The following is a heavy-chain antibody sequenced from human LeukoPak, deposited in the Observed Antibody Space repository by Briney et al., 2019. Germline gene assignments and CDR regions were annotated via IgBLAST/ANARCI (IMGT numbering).Heavy chain of an antibody. CDR1: GYTFXSYY. Sequence: ASVKVSCKASGYTFXSYYMHWVRQAPGQGLEWMGIINPSGGSTSYAQTFQGRVTMTRATSTSTVYMELSSLRSEDTAVYYCALRGGSSGYYSVYFDYWGQGTLVTVSS. J-gene: IGHJ4*02. V-gene: IGHV1-46*01. D-gene: IGHD3-22*01. CDR3: ALRGGSSGYYSVYFDY. CDR2: INPSGGST.